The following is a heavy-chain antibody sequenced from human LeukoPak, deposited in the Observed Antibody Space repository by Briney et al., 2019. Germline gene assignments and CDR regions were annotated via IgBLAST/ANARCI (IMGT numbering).Heavy chain of an antibody. Sequence: GGSLRLSCAASRFTFSTSEMNWVRHAPGKGLGWVSYISSSGGIIYYADSVKGGFTISRDNAKNSLYLQMNSLRAEDTAVYYCARKGDYDSSGYMDVWGKGTTVTVSS. V-gene: IGHV3-48*03. CDR3: ARKGDYDSSGYMDV. CDR2: ISSSGGII. J-gene: IGHJ6*03. CDR1: RFTFSTSE. D-gene: IGHD3-22*01.